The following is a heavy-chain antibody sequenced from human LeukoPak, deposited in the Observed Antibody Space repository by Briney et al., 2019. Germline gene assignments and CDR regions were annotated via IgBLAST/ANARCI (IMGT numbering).Heavy chain of an antibody. CDR3: ARVNSGSPTFYYYYGMDV. V-gene: IGHV3-21*01. J-gene: IGHJ6*02. Sequence: GGSLRLSCAASGFTFSSYAMSWVRPAPGKGREWVSSISSSSGYIYYADSVKGRFTISRDNAKNSLYLQMNSLRAEDTAVYYCARVNSGSPTFYYYYGMDVWGQGTTVTVSS. CDR2: ISSSSGYI. CDR1: GFTFSSYA. D-gene: IGHD1-26*01.